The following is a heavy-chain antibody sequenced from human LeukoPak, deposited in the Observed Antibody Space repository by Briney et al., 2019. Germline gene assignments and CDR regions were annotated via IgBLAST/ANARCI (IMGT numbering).Heavy chain of an antibody. J-gene: IGHJ6*02. CDR1: GFSFNTYD. CDR2: ISSSASTI. CDR3: ARVAAAGKVLHYYYYYGMDV. D-gene: IGHD6-13*01. V-gene: IGHV3-48*03. Sequence: GGSLRLSCAASGFSFNTYDLTWVRQAPGKGLEWVSYISSSASTIYYADSVKGRFTISRDNAKNSLYLQMNSLRAEDTAVYYCARVAAAGKVLHYYYYYGMDVWGQGTTVTVSS.